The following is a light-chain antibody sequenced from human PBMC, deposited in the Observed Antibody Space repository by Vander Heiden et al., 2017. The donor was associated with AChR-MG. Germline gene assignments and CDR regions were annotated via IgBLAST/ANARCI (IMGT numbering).Light chain of an antibody. Sequence: DIQMTQSPSSLSASVGDRVTITCRASQDISNYLNWYQQKPGKAPKLLIYAASTLETGVRSRSSRRRSGTDFTFTIRSLHPEDIATYYCQQEDNHRLTFGGGTKVEIK. CDR3: QQEDNHRLT. V-gene: IGKV1-33*01. CDR2: AAS. CDR1: QDISNY. J-gene: IGKJ4*01.